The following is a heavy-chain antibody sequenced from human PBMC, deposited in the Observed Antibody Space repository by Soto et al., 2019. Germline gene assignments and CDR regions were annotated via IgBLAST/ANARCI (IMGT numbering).Heavy chain of an antibody. CDR2: ISGTTNYI. Sequence: EVQLVESGGGLVKPGGSLRLYCAASGFTFTRYSMNWVRQAPGKGLEWVSSISGTTNYIYYGDSMKGRFTISRDNAKNSLYLEMNSLRAEDTAVYYCARESEDLTSNFDYWGQGTLVTVSS. CDR3: ARESEDLTSNFDY. CDR1: GFTFTRYS. J-gene: IGHJ4*02. V-gene: IGHV3-21*06.